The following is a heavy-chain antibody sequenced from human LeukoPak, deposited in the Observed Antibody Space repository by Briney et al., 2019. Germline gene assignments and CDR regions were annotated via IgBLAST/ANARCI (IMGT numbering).Heavy chain of an antibody. CDR1: GYTFTGYY. CDR2: INPNSGGT. D-gene: IGHD2-15*01. V-gene: IGHV1-2*02. CDR3: AQLGYCSGGSCYSGPHFDY. J-gene: IGHJ4*02. Sequence: ASVKVSCKASGYTFTGYYMHWVRQAPGQKLEWMGWINPNSGGTNYAQKFQGRVTMTRDTSISTAYMELSRLRSDDTAVYYCAQLGYCSGGSCYSGPHFDYWGQGTLVTVSS.